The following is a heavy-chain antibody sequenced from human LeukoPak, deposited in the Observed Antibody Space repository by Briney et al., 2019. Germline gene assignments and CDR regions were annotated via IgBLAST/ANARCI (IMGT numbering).Heavy chain of an antibody. D-gene: IGHD3-3*02. CDR1: GFTFSSYW. CDR2: ISSDGSST. J-gene: IGHJ6*02. Sequence: GGSLRLSCAASGFTFSSYWMHWVRQAPGKGLVWVSRISSDGSSTSYADSVKGRFTISRDNAKNTLYLQMNSLRAEDTALYYCAKDLAVYYYYGMDVWGQGTTVTVSS. V-gene: IGHV3-74*01. CDR3: AKDLAVYYYYGMDV.